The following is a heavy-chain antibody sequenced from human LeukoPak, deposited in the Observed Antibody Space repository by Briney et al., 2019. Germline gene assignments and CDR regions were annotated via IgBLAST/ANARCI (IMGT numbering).Heavy chain of an antibody. J-gene: IGHJ6*03. D-gene: IGHD3-3*01. V-gene: IGHV1-46*01. CDR1: GYTFTSYY. Sequence: ASVKVSCKASGYTFTSYYMHWVRQAPGQGLEWMGIINPSGGSTSYAQKFQGRVTMTRDMSTSTVYMELSSLRSDDTAVYYCARGPSILRFLEWSGNYYYYMDVWGKGTTVTVSS. CDR2: INPSGGST. CDR3: ARGPSILRFLEWSGNYYYYMDV.